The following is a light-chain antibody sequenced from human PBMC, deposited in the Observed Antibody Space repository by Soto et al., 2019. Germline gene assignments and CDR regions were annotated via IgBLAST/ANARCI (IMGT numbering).Light chain of an antibody. CDR1: QGISRW. CDR3: QQYNSYPGT. V-gene: IGKV1-5*01. CDR2: DAS. J-gene: IGKJ1*01. Sequence: IQMTQSPSSVSASVGDSVTITCRASQGISRWLAWYQQKPGKAPKLLIYDASSLESGVPSRFSGSGSGTEFTLTISSLQPDDFATYYCQQYNSYPGTFGRGTKVDIK.